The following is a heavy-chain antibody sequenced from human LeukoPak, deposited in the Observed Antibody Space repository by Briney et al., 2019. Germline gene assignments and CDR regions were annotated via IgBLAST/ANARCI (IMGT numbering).Heavy chain of an antibody. CDR1: GYSINSDYY. J-gene: IGHJ2*01. CDR3: ARRGTGWYFDL. D-gene: IGHD1-1*01. Sequence: SETLSLTCSVSGYSINSDYYWGWIRQPPGKGLEWIGTIYHNGSTYYNPSLKSRVTISVDRSKNQFSLKLSSVTAADTAVYYCARRGTGWYFDLWGRGTLVTVSS. CDR2: IYHNGST. V-gene: IGHV4-38-2*02.